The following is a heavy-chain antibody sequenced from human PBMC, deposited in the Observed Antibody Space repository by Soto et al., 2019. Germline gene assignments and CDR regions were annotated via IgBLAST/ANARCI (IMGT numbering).Heavy chain of an antibody. CDR3: ARRGIAVAGYWYFDL. D-gene: IGHD6-19*01. Sequence: PSETLSLTCTVSGGSISSSSYYWGWIRQPPGKGLEWIGSIYYSGSTYYNPSLKSRVTISVDTSKNQFSLKLSSVTAADTAVYYCARRGIAVAGYWYFDLWGRGTLVTAPQ. V-gene: IGHV4-39*01. J-gene: IGHJ2*01. CDR2: IYYSGST. CDR1: GGSISSSSYY.